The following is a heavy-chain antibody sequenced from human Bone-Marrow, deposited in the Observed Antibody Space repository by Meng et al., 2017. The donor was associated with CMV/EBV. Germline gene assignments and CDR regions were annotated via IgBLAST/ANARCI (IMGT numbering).Heavy chain of an antibody. CDR1: GYTFTSYD. V-gene: IGHV1-8*01. Sequence: ASVKVSCKASGYTFTSYDINWVRQATGQGLEWMGWMNPNSGNTGYAQKFQGRVTMTRNTSISTAYMELSSLRSEDTAVYYCARGPGYDILTGYYRYYYYGMDVWGHGTTVTVSS. CDR2: MNPNSGNT. CDR3: ARGPGYDILTGYYRYYYYGMDV. D-gene: IGHD3-9*01. J-gene: IGHJ6*02.